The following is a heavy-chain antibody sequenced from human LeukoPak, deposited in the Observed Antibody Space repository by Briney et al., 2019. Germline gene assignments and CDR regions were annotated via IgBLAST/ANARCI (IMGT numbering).Heavy chain of an antibody. CDR2: IIPIFGTA. Sequence: EASVKVSCKASGGTFSSYAISWVRQAPGQGLEWMGRIIPIFGTANYAQEFQGRVTITTDESTSTAYMELSSLRSEDTAVYYCARDSLPSSGYGFISYWGQGTLVTVS. CDR1: GGTFSSYA. J-gene: IGHJ4*02. D-gene: IGHD3-22*01. V-gene: IGHV1-69*05. CDR3: ARDSLPSSGYGFISY.